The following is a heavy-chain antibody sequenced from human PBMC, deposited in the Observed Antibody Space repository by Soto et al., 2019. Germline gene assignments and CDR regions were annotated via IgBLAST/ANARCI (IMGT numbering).Heavy chain of an antibody. CDR3: ARGLNGYLHYFDY. CDR2: INAGNGNT. CDR1: GYTFTDNY. J-gene: IGHJ4*02. D-gene: IGHD5-18*01. Sequence: KVSGKASGYTFTDNYVHGVRQAPGQGLEWMGWINAGNGNTKYSQKFQGRVTITRDTSASTAYMELSSLRSEDTAVYYCARGLNGYLHYFDYWGQGTLVTLS. V-gene: IGHV1-3*01.